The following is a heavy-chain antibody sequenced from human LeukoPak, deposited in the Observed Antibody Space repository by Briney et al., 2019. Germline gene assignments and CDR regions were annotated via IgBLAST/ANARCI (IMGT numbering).Heavy chain of an antibody. J-gene: IGHJ4*02. CDR1: GGSISSYY. V-gene: IGHV4-59*01. CDR3: ARTRGSYYIN. D-gene: IGHD3-10*01. Sequence: SETLSPTCTVSGGSISSYYWSWIRQPPGKGLEWIGYIYYSGSTNYNPSLKSRVTISVDTSKNQFSLKLSSVTAADTAVYYCARTRGSYYINWGQGTLVTVSS. CDR2: IYYSGST.